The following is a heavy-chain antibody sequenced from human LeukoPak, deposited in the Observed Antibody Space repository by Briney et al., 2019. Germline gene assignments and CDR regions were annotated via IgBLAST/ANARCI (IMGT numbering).Heavy chain of an antibody. CDR3: ARDRWDDISSWSGSFDY. D-gene: IGHD6-13*01. V-gene: IGHV4-34*01. CDR1: GGSFSGYY. J-gene: IGHJ4*02. Sequence: PSETLSLTCAVYGGSFSGYYWSWIRQPPGKGLEWIGEISHSGSTNYNPSLKSRVTISVDTSKNQFSLKLSSVTAADTAVYYCARDRWDDISSWSGSFDYWGQGTLVTVSS. CDR2: ISHSGST.